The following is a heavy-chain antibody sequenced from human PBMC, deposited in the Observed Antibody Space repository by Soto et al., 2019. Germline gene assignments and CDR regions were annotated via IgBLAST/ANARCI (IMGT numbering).Heavy chain of an antibody. CDR3: ARGPSGDKVDS. CDR1: GGSISTVDYW. CDR2: IYDGGRT. D-gene: IGHD7-27*01. V-gene: IGHV4-30-4*01. J-gene: IGHJ4*02. Sequence: QVQLQESGPGLVKPSQTLSLTCTVSGGSISTVDYWWSWIRQSPDMGLEWIGHIYDGGRTYNNPSLASRVTMSVVTSKSQLSLTLSSVSAADTAVYYCARGPSGDKVDSWGQGTLVTVSS.